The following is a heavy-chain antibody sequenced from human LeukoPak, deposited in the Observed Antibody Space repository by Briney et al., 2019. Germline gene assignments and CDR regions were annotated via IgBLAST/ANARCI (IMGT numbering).Heavy chain of an antibody. CDR3: AKDRSSRYDFWSGSFSHYYYYYMDV. Sequence: GGSLRLSCAASGFTFSSYAMSWVRQAPGKGLEWVSAISGGSADYADSVKGRFSISIDNAKNTLYLQMNSLRAEDTAVYYCAKDRSSRYDFWSGSFSHYYYYYMDVWGKGTTVTVSS. CDR2: ISGGSA. V-gene: IGHV3-23*01. CDR1: GFTFSSYA. D-gene: IGHD3-3*01. J-gene: IGHJ6*03.